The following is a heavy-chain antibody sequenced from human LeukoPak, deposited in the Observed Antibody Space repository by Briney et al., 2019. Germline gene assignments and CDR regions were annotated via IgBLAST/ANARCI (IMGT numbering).Heavy chain of an antibody. CDR1: GFTFTSYA. V-gene: IGHV3-23*01. D-gene: IGHD3-3*01. J-gene: IGHJ4*02. Sequence: GGSLRLSCAASGFTFTSYAMSWVRQAPGKGLEWVSAISGSGGSTYYADSVKGRFTISRDNSKNTLYLQMNSLRAEDTAVYYCATPDFWSGYYLFDYWGQGTLVTVFS. CDR3: ATPDFWSGYYLFDY. CDR2: ISGSGGST.